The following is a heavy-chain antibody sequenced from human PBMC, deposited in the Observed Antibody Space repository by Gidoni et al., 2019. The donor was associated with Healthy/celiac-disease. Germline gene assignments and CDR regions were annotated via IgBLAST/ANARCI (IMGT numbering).Heavy chain of an antibody. CDR1: GYTFTGYA. Sequence: QVQLVQSGAEVKKPGASVKVSCKASGYTFTGYAMPWVRPAPGQRLEWMGWINAGKGNTKYSQKFQGRVTITRDTSASTAYMELSSLRSEDTAVYYCARGRDGGNSEALLDPWGQGTLVTVSS. J-gene: IGHJ5*02. CDR2: INAGKGNT. V-gene: IGHV1-3*01. CDR3: ARGRDGGNSEALLDP. D-gene: IGHD2-21*02.